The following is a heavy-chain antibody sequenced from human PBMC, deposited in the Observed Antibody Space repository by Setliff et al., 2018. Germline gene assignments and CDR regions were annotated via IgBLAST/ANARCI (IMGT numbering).Heavy chain of an antibody. CDR2: IRSKANNYAT. J-gene: IGHJ6*03. V-gene: IGHV3-73*01. Sequence: GGSLRLSCAASGFTFSGSAMHWVRQASGKGLEWVGRIRSKANNYATAYAPSLKGRFTISRDDSKNTAFLQMNSLKTEDTAVYYCTRQTSPHPDSSGYYYDLTFYYYMDVWGKGTTVTVSS. CDR1: GFTFSGSA. D-gene: IGHD3-22*01. CDR3: TRQTSPHPDSSGYYYDLTFYYYMDV.